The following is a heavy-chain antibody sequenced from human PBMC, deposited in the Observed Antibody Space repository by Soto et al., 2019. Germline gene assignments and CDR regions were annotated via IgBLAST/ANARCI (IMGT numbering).Heavy chain of an antibody. D-gene: IGHD3-10*01. Sequence: QVQLQQWGAGLVKPSETLSLTCAVYGGSFTGYFWRWIRQTPGKGLEWIGEINYSGSTKYNPSFKSRVTMSVDKSKNQFSLSLNYVTAADTAVYYCARRSGPRAQVGNYYFMDVWGKGTTVSVSS. V-gene: IGHV4-34*01. J-gene: IGHJ6*03. CDR3: ARRSGPRAQVGNYYFMDV. CDR1: GGSFTGYF. CDR2: INYSGST.